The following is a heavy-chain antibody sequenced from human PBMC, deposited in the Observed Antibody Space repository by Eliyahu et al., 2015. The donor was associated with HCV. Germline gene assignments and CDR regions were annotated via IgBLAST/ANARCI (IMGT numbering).Heavy chain of an antibody. V-gene: IGHV1-69*01. CDR2: IIPIFGTA. J-gene: IGHJ4*02. CDR1: GGTLSSYA. Sequence: EVKKPGSSVKVSCKASGGTLSSYAISWVRQAPGQGLEWMGGIIPIFGTANYAQKFQGRVTITADESTEHSQHGPDQPGTEGTAVYYCARGPTVTELDYWGQGTLVTVSS. D-gene: IGHD4-17*01. CDR3: ARGPTVTELDY.